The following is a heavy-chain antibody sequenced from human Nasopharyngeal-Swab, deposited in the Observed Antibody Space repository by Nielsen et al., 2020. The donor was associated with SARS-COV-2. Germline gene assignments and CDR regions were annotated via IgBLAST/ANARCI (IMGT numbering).Heavy chain of an antibody. D-gene: IGHD2-21*02. CDR1: GYTFTSYY. CDR3: ARGAIGRDRRSYYYYGMDV. CDR2: INPSGGST. J-gene: IGHJ6*02. Sequence: ASVKVSCKASGYTFTSYYMHWVRQAPGQGLEWMGIINPSGGSTNYAQKLQGRVTMTTDTSTSTAYMELRSLRSDDTAVYYCARGAIGRDRRSYYYYGMDVWGQGTTVTVSS. V-gene: IGHV1-46*01.